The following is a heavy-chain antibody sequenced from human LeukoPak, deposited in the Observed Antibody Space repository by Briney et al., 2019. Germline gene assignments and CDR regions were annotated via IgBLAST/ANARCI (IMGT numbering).Heavy chain of an antibody. CDR2: ISDDSNYI. CDR3: AKDRWGAVASFDY. CDR1: GFTFSTYS. Sequence: GGSLRLSCAASGFTFSTYSGNWIRQAPGKGLEWVSSISDDSNYIFYADSVKGRFTISRDNAKNSLYLQMNSLTAEDSAVYYCAKDRWGAVASFDYWGQGTLVTVSS. D-gene: IGHD6-19*01. V-gene: IGHV3-21*01. J-gene: IGHJ4*02.